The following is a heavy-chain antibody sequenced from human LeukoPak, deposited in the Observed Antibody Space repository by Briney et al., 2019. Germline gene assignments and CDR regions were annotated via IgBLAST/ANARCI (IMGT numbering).Heavy chain of an antibody. CDR3: AKGGIVGVTKVQYFQH. V-gene: IGHV3-30*18. J-gene: IGHJ1*01. D-gene: IGHD1-26*01. CDR2: ISYDGSNK. CDR1: GFTFSSYG. Sequence: GGSLRLSCAASGFTFSSYGMHWVRQAPGKGLEWVAVISYDGSNKYYADSVKGRFTISRDNSKNTLYLQMNSLRAEDTAVYYCAKGGIVGVTKVQYFQHWGQGTLVTVSS.